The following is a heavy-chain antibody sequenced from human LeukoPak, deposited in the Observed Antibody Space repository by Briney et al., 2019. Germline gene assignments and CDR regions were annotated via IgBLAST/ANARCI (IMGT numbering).Heavy chain of an antibody. J-gene: IGHJ4*02. CDR1: GFTFSSYG. D-gene: IGHD4-23*01. Sequence: GGSLRLSCAASGFTFSSYGMHWVRQAPGKGLEWVAFIRYDGSSKYYADSVKGRFTISRDNSKNTLYLQMNSLRAEDTAVYYCAKGLDGGNKHYWGQGTLVTVSS. CDR3: AKGLDGGNKHY. V-gene: IGHV3-30*02. CDR2: IRYDGSSK.